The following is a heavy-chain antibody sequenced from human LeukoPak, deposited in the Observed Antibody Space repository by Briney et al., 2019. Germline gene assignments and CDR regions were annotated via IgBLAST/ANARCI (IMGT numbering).Heavy chain of an antibody. V-gene: IGHV4-4*07. D-gene: IGHD3-16*01. CDR1: GGSISSYY. CDR2: IYTSGST. Sequence: SETLSLTCTVSGGSISSYYWSWIRQPAGKGLEWIGRIYTSGSTNYNPSLKSRVTMSVDTSKNQFSLKLNSVTAADTAVYYCTRARDAFTRKSVFDIWGQGTMVTVSS. CDR3: TRARDAFTRKSVFDI. J-gene: IGHJ3*02.